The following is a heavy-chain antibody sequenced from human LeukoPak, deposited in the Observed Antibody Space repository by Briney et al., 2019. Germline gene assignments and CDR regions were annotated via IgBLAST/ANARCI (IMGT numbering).Heavy chain of an antibody. D-gene: IGHD4/OR15-4a*01. J-gene: IGHJ4*02. Sequence: ASVKVSCKASGYTFTGYYMHWVRQAPGQGLEWMGWINPNSGGTTYAQNFQGRVTMTRDTSIRTAYMELSRLRSDDTGVYYCARDDYGGTYRPFDYWGQGTLVTVSS. CDR3: ARDDYGGTYRPFDY. V-gene: IGHV1-2*02. CDR2: INPNSGGT. CDR1: GYTFTGYY.